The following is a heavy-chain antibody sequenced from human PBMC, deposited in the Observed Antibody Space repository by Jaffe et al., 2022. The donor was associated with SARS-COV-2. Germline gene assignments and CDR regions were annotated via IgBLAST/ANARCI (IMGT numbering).Heavy chain of an antibody. CDR1: GGSFSNYA. V-gene: IGHV1-69*01. D-gene: IGHD3-22*01. Sequence: QVQLVQSGPEVKKPGSSVKVSCRASGGSFSNYAITWVRQAPGQGLEWMGGIIPVFGTTNYAQKFQGRVTITADASTSTASMELTSLRSEDTAVYYCARGMTYYYDSSGPNEINWFDPWGQGTQVSVSS. CDR2: IIPVFGTT. J-gene: IGHJ5*02. CDR3: ARGMTYYYDSSGPNEINWFDP.